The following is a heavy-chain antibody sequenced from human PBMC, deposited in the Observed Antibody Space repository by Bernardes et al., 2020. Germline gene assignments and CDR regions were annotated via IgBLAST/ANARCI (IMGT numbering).Heavy chain of an antibody. D-gene: IGHD3-10*01. CDR3: ASSRSGPMYY. CDR2: INPSGGST. V-gene: IGHV1-46*01. CDR1: GYTFTSYY. J-gene: IGHJ4*02. Sequence: ASVQVSCKASGYTFTSYYMHWVRQAPGQGLEWMGIINPSGGSTSYAQKFQGSVTMTRDTSTSTVHMELSSLRSEDTAVYYCASSRSGPMYYWGQGTLVTVSS.